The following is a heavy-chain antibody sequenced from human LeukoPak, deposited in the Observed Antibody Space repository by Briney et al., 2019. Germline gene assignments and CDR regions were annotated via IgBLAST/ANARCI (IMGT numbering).Heavy chain of an antibody. CDR1: GGSISSYY. CDR3: ARAGDNWGRLRDAFDI. Sequence: PSETLSLTCTVSGGSISSYYWSWIRQPPGKGLEWIGYIYYSGSTNYNPSLKSRVTISVDTSKNQFSLKLSSVTAADTAVYYCARAGDNWGRLRDAFDIWGQGTMVTVSS. V-gene: IGHV4-59*01. J-gene: IGHJ3*02. D-gene: IGHD7-27*01. CDR2: IYYSGST.